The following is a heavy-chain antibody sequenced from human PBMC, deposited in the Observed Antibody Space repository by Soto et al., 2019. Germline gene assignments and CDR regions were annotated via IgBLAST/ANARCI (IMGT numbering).Heavy chain of an antibody. D-gene: IGHD6-6*01. CDR1: RFTFSSYA. V-gene: IGHV3-30-3*01. Sequence: GGSLRLSCAASRFTFSSYAMHWVRQAPGKGLEWVAVISYDGSNKYYADSVKGRFTISRDNSKNTLYLQMNSLRAEDTAVYYWVRGDYSSSWPYSVSGMDVWGQGTPV. CDR2: ISYDGSNK. J-gene: IGHJ6*02. CDR3: VRGDYSSSWPYSVSGMDV.